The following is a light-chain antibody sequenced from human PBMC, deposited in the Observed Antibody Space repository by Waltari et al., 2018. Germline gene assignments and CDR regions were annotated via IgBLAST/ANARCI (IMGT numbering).Light chain of an antibody. Sequence: ETPVTQSPPFMSATPGDTVYISCKVSQDIDDDVNWYQQKPGEAPVFLIREATTLVPGIPPRFSGRGYGTDFTLTINNIQSEDAAYYFCLQHDNFPITFGGGTKVDIK. CDR2: EAT. V-gene: IGKV5-2*01. J-gene: IGKJ4*01. CDR3: LQHDNFPIT. CDR1: QDIDDD.